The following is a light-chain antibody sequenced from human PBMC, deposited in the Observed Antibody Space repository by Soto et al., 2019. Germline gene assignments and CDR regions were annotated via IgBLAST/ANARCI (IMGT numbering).Light chain of an antibody. CDR1: SSNIGSNY. J-gene: IGLJ2*01. CDR3: AAWDDSLSAHVTV. CDR2: RNN. V-gene: IGLV1-47*01. Sequence: QSVLTQPPSASGTPGQRVTISCSGSSSNIGSNYVYWYQQLPGTAPKLLIYRNNQRPSGVPDRFSGSKSGTSASLAISGLRSEDEADYYCAAWDDSLSAHVTVFGGGTKLTVL.